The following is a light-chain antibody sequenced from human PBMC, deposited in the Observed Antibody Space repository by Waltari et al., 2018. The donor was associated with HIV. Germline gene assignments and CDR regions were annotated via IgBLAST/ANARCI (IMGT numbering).Light chain of an antibody. CDR1: SGHSRNI. V-gene: IGLV4-60*02. CDR3: ETWDSSTWV. CDR2: LEGGGGD. J-gene: IGLJ3*02. Sequence: QPVLTQSSSASASLGSSVKLTCTLTSGHSRNIIAWHQQQPGKAPRYLMKLEGGGGDNKGSGVPDRFSGSSSGADRYLTSSNLQFEDEADYYCETWDSSTWVFGGGTKVTVL.